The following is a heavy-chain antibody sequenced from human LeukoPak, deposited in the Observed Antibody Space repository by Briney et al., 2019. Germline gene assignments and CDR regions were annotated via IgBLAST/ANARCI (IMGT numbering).Heavy chain of an antibody. D-gene: IGHD3-10*01. J-gene: IGHJ5*02. V-gene: IGHV1-2*02. Sequence: ASVKVSCKASGYTFTGYYMHWVRQAPGQGLEWKGWINPNSGGTNYAQKFQGRVTMTRDTSISTAYMELSRLRSDDTAVYYCARGTRITMVRGGRWFDPWGQGTLVTVSS. CDR3: ARGTRITMVRGGRWFDP. CDR1: GYTFTGYY. CDR2: INPNSGGT.